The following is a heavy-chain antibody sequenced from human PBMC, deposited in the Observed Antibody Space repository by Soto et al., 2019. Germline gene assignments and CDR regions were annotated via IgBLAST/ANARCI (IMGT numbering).Heavy chain of an antibody. Sequence: PSEPMPHTYSVAWDSGIDYCWSWMRQPPGKGLEWIGHMYHGGRTNYSPSLKSRVTMSLDSSKNQFSLNLSSVTAADTAVYFCARDPGYCTNGVCTIFDFWGQGVLVPVFS. CDR3: ARDPGYCTNGVCTIFDF. J-gene: IGHJ4*02. D-gene: IGHD2-8*01. CDR1: WDSGIDYC. V-gene: IGHV4-59*02. CDR2: MYHGGRT.